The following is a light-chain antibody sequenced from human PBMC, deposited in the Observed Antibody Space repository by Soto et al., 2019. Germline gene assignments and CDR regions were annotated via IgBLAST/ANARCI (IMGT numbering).Light chain of an antibody. V-gene: IGKV1-5*03. J-gene: IGKJ1*01. Sequence: DSQMTQSPSTLSGSVGDRFTISCRASQTISSWLAWYQQKPGKXPKXXIYKASTLKSGVPSRFSGSGSGTELTLTISSLQPDDFETYYCQHYNSYSEAFGQGTKVDIK. CDR3: QHYNSYSEA. CDR1: QTISSW. CDR2: KAS.